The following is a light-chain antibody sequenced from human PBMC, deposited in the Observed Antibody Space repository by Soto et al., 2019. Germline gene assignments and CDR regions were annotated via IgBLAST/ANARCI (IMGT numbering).Light chain of an antibody. Sequence: QSALTQPASVSGSPGQSITISCTGTTSDVGGYDYVSWYQQHPGQAPKLLIYEVTTRPSGVSNRFSGSKSGNTASLTISGLQAEDEADYYCTSYTTSSTVVFGGGTKVTVL. J-gene: IGLJ3*02. CDR2: EVT. V-gene: IGLV2-14*01. CDR1: TSDVGGYDY. CDR3: TSYTTSSTVV.